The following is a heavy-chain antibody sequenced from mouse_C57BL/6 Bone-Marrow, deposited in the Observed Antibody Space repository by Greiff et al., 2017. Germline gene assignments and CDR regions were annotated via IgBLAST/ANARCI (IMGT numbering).Heavy chain of an antibody. Sequence: VQLQQSGTVLARPGASVKMSCKTSGYTFTSYWMHWVKQRPGQGLEWIGVIYPGNSDTSYNQKFKGKAKLTAVTSASTAYMELSSLTNEDSAVYYCTYDYDEVGPSYAMDYWGQGTSVTVSS. J-gene: IGHJ4*01. D-gene: IGHD2-4*01. CDR2: IYPGNSDT. V-gene: IGHV1-5*01. CDR1: GYTFTSYW. CDR3: TYDYDEVGPSYAMDY.